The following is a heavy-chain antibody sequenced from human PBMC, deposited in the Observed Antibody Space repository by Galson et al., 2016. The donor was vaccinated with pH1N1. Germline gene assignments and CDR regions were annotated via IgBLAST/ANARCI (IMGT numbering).Heavy chain of an antibody. CDR2: IYSSGRT. D-gene: IGHD6-25*01. CDR1: GGSISSTDYY. V-gene: IGHV4-61*02. CDR3: AREIAAAGSY. Sequence: TLSLTCTVSGGSISSTDYYWNWIRQPAGKGLEWIGRIYSSGRTNYSPSLKTRVTMSVDTSKNQFSLKLRSVTAADTAVYYCAREIAAAGSYWGQGTLVTVSS. J-gene: IGHJ4*02.